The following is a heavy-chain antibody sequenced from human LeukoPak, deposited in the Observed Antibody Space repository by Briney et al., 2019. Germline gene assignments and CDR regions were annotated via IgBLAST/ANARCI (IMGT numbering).Heavy chain of an antibody. CDR1: GGSFSGYY. Sequence: AETLSLTCAVYGGSFSGYYWSWVRQPPGKGLEWVGEINHSGSTNYNPSRKSRVTISVDTSKNQFSLKLSSLPAAATAVYYCARGRSIVVVPAATPAMAVWGKGTTVTVSS. V-gene: IGHV4-34*01. CDR3: ARGRSIVVVPAATPAMAV. CDR2: INHSGST. D-gene: IGHD2-2*01. J-gene: IGHJ6*03.